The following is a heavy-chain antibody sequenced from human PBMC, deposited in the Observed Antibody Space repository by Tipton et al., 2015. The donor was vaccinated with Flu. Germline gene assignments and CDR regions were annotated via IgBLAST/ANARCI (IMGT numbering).Heavy chain of an antibody. Sequence: SLRLSCAASGFSFTTHAMSWVRQAPGRGLEWVSAIDGDGGRAYYADSVKGRFTISRDNFKNTLHLQMNSLRAEDTAVYYCAKGVGYCRNGVCEPETYWYFDLWGRGTLVTVAS. V-gene: IGHV3-23*01. J-gene: IGHJ2*01. CDR2: IDGDGGRA. CDR1: GFSFTTHA. D-gene: IGHD2-8*01. CDR3: AKGVGYCRNGVCEPETYWYFDL.